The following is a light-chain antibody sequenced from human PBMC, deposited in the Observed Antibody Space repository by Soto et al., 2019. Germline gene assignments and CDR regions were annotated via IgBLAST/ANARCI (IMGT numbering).Light chain of an antibody. V-gene: IGKV1-39*01. CDR3: QQSHGIPYT. CDR1: QTISSY. CDR2: AAS. Sequence: DIQMTQSPPSLSASVGDRVTITCRASQTISSYLNWYQQKPGKAHKLLIYAASTLQSGVPSRFSGSGSGTDFTLTISSLQPEDFATYYCQQSHGIPYTFGQGTKLESK. J-gene: IGKJ2*01.